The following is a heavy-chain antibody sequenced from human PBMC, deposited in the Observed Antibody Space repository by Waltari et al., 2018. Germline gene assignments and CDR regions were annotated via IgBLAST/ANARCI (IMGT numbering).Heavy chain of an antibody. CDR2: ILPIVGIV. Sequence: QVQLVQSGAEVKKPGSSVKVSCKTSGGTHNSYTMNWVRQAPGQGLEWMGRILPIVGIVDYAQKFQGRVTITADKSTFTAYMELSSLRSEDTAVYYCAREVNKVHDGDHGSAFDVWGQGTMVTVSS. D-gene: IGHD4-17*01. CDR1: GGTHNSYT. V-gene: IGHV1-69*04. CDR3: AREVNKVHDGDHGSAFDV. J-gene: IGHJ3*01.